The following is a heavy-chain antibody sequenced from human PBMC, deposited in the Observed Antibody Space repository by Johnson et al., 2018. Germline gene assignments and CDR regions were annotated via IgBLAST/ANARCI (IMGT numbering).Heavy chain of an antibody. CDR1: GFTFSSYA. Sequence: VQLVQSGGGLVQPGGSLRLSCAASGFTFSSYAMSWVRQAPGKGLEWVSALSGSGGSTYYADSVKGRFTISRDNSKNTLHLQMDSRRAEDTALYYCAKNTVTTSYYYYYYMDVWGKGTTVTVSS. D-gene: IGHD4-17*01. CDR3: AKNTVTTSYYYYYYMDV. J-gene: IGHJ6*03. CDR2: LSGSGGST. V-gene: IGHV3-23*04.